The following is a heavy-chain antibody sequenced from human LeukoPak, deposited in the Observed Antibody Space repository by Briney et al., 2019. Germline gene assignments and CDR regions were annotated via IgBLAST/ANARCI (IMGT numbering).Heavy chain of an antibody. J-gene: IGHJ5*02. CDR1: GFTFSTYG. CDR3: ARDRIAAPGLDP. Sequence: PGRSLRLSCAASGFTFSTYGLHWVRQAPGKGLVWVSRINPDGSSTTYADSVKGRFTISRDNAKNTLYLQMNSLRAEDTAVYYCARDRIAAPGLDPWGQGTLVTVSS. D-gene: IGHD6-13*01. V-gene: IGHV3-74*01. CDR2: INPDGSST.